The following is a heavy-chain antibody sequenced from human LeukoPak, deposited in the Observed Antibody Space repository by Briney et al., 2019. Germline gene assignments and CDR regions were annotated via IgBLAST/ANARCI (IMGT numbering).Heavy chain of an antibody. D-gene: IGHD3-9*01. CDR1: GGSISSSSNY. CDR3: ARGFYDVLTGHPKNFDY. V-gene: IGHV4-39*01. CDR2: IYYSGTT. Sequence: PSETLSLTCTVSGGSISSSSNYWGWIRQSPGKGLEWIGRIYYSGTTYYSPSLKSRVTMSVDTSNNQFSLRLSSVTAADTAVYYCARGFYDVLTGHPKNFDYWGQGTLVTVSS. J-gene: IGHJ4*02.